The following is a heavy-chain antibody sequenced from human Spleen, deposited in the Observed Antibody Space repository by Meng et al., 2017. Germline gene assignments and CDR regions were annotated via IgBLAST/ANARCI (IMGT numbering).Heavy chain of an antibody. V-gene: IGHV4-61*01. Sequence: QGLGRRLVGASGTLSLTCAVAGGSVRSGSYYWSWIRQPPGKGLEWIGYIYYSGSTNYNPPLKSRVTISVDTSKNQFSLKLSSVTAADTAVYYCARGRYYYDSSGFDYWGQGTLVTVSS. CDR1: GGSVRSGSYY. J-gene: IGHJ4*02. CDR3: ARGRYYYDSSGFDY. D-gene: IGHD3-22*01. CDR2: IYYSGST.